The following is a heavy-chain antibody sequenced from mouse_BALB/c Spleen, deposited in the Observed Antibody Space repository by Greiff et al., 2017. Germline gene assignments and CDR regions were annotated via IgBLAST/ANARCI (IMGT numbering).Heavy chain of an antibody. CDR3: ARSGYGNYCDY. Sequence: QVQLQQPGAELVMPGASVKMSCKASGYTFTDYWMHWVKQRPGQGLEWIGAIDTSDSYTSYNQKFKGKATLTVDESSSTAYMQLSSLTSEDSAVYYCARSGYGNYCDYWGQGTTLTVSS. D-gene: IGHD2-10*02. CDR2: IDTSDSYT. CDR1: GYTFTDYW. V-gene: IGHV1-69*01. J-gene: IGHJ2*01.